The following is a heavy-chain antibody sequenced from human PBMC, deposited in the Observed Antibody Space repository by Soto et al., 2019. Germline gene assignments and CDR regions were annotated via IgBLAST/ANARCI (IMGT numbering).Heavy chain of an antibody. D-gene: IGHD1-26*01. CDR2: VYYSGTT. J-gene: IGHJ4*02. CDR3: VTVNLVGAAYYFDY. CDR1: GGSIGNGDYY. Sequence: PSETLSLTCTVSGGSIGNGDYYWGWIRQPPGKGLEWIGYVYYSGTTYSHPSLKSRVSISVDTSENQFSLRLTSVTAADTAVYYCVTVNLVGAAYYFDYWGPGTLVTVSS. V-gene: IGHV4-30-4*01.